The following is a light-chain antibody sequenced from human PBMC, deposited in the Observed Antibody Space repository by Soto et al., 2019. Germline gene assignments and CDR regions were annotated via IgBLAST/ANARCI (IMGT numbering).Light chain of an antibody. V-gene: IGKV3-20*01. J-gene: IGKJ5*01. CDR2: GAS. CDR3: QQYGSSPPIT. CDR1: QSVSSSY. Sequence: IVLRQSPCTLYLSPGERATLSCSASQSVSSSYLAWYQQKPGQAPRLLIYGASSRATGIPDRFSGSGSGTDFTLTISRLEPEDFAVYYCQQYGSSPPITFGQGTRLEIK.